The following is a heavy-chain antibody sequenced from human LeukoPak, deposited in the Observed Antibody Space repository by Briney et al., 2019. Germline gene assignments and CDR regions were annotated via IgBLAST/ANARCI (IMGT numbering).Heavy chain of an antibody. CDR3: ARARGYCSGGSCYSYYYYGMDV. D-gene: IGHD2-15*01. CDR2: INPSGGST. J-gene: IGHJ6*02. CDR1: GYTFTSYY. Sequence: ASVKVSCKASGYTFTSYYMHWVRQAPGQGLEWMGIINPSGGSTSYAQKFQGRVTMTRDTSTSTVYMELRSLRSDDTAVYYCARARGYCSGGSCYSYYYYGMDVWGQGTTVTASS. V-gene: IGHV1-46*01.